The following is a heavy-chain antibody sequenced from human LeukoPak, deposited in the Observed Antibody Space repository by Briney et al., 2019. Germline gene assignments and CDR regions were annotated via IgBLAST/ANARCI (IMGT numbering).Heavy chain of an antibody. D-gene: IGHD2-15*01. V-gene: IGHV4-59*11. J-gene: IGHJ3*02. CDR3: ARECPNHGGGSCYHEAFDI. Sequence: SETLSLTCTLSGGSICSHYWSWIRQPPGKGLEWIGYIYYSVSARSTPSLKSRVTISVDTSKHQCSLTLSSVTAADTAVYYCARECPNHGGGSCYHEAFDIWGPGTMVTASS. CDR2: IYYSVSA. CDR1: GGSICSHY.